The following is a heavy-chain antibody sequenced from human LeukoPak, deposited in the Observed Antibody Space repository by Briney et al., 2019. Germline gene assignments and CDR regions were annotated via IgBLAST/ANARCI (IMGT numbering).Heavy chain of an antibody. D-gene: IGHD3-3*01. CDR2: INPSGGST. CDR3: ARVWPAFWSGYHFDY. V-gene: IGHV1-46*03. CDR1: GYTFTSYY. Sequence: ASVKVSCKASGYTFTSYYMHWVRQAPGQGLEWMGIINPSGGSTSYAQKFQGRVTMTRDTSTSTVYMELSSLRSEDTAVYYCARVWPAFWSGYHFDYWGQGALVTVSS. J-gene: IGHJ4*02.